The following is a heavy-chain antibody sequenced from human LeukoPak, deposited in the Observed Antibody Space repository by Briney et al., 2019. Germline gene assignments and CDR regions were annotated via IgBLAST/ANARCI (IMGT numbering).Heavy chain of an antibody. D-gene: IGHD5-12*01. Sequence: ASVKVSCKASGYTFTSYGINWVRQAPGQGLEWMGWINPDNGGTNYAQKFQGRVTMTRDMSISTAYMELSRLRSDDTAVYYCARDPSNSGYDYLYYFDYWGQGTLVTVSS. CDR2: INPDNGGT. CDR1: GYTFTSYG. J-gene: IGHJ4*02. CDR3: ARDPSNSGYDYLYYFDY. V-gene: IGHV1-2*02.